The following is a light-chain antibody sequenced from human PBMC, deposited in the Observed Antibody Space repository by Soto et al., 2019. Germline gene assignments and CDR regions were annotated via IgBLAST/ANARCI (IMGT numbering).Light chain of an antibody. CDR1: NIGSKS. CDR2: DDS. V-gene: IGLV3-21*02. J-gene: IGLJ1*01. Sequence: SYELTQPPSVSVAPGQTARITCGGNNIGSKSVHWYQQKPGQAPVLVVYDDSHRPSGIPERFSGSNSGSTATLTISRVEAGDEADYYCQVWDSDILHQVFGSGTKVTVL. CDR3: QVWDSDILHQV.